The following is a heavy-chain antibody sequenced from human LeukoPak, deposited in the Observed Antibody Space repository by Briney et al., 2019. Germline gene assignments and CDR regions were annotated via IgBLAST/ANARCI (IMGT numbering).Heavy chain of an antibody. D-gene: IGHD6-19*01. J-gene: IGHJ3*02. CDR1: GYTFTGYY. CDR3: ASRDSSGWPNDAFDI. V-gene: IGHV1-2*06. CDR2: INPNSGGT. Sequence: ASVKVSCKASGYTFTGYYMHWVRQAPGQGLEWMGRINPNSGGTNYAQKFQGRVTMTRDTSISTAYMELSRLRSDDTAVYYCASRDSSGWPNDAFDIWGQGTMVTVSS.